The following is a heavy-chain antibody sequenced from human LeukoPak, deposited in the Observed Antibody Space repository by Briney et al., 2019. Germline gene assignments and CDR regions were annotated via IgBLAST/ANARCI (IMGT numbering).Heavy chain of an antibody. D-gene: IGHD3-10*01. V-gene: IGHV3-30-3*01. J-gene: IGHJ5*02. CDR3: AGDIGKGGFDP. CDR1: GFTFSSYA. Sequence: PGGSLRLSCEASGFTFSSYAMHWVRQAPGKGLEWVAVISYDGSSETYADSVRGRFTISRDNSKNTLFVQMNSLRAEDTAVYSCAGDIGKGGFDPWGQGTLVIVSS. CDR2: ISYDGSSE.